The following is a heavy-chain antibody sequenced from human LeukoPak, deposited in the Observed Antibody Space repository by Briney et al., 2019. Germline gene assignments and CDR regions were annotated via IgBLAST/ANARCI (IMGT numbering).Heavy chain of an antibody. D-gene: IGHD1-7*01. Sequence: ASVKVSCKASGGTFSSYAISWVRQAPGLGLEWMGGIIPIFGTANYAQKFQGRITITADESTSTAYMELSSLRSEDTAVYYCARDTPGITGTTYYWGQGTLVTVSS. V-gene: IGHV1-69*13. CDR3: ARDTPGITGTTYY. J-gene: IGHJ4*02. CDR2: IIPIFGTA. CDR1: GGTFSSYA.